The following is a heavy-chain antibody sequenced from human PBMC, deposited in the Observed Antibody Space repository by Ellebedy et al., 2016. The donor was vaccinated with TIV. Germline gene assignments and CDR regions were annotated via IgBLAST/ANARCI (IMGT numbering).Heavy chain of an antibody. CDR1: GYTFTSDL. Sequence: AASVKVSCKTSGYTFTSDLIHWVRQAPGQGLEWMGAVNPYNGSTGYAQRFQGLVTISADKSVSTAYLQWSSLKASDSAMYYCARWNGYGHEHFDYWGQGTLVTVSS. D-gene: IGHD1-1*01. CDR3: ARWNGYGHEHFDY. J-gene: IGHJ4*02. CDR2: VNPYNGST. V-gene: IGHV1-46*01.